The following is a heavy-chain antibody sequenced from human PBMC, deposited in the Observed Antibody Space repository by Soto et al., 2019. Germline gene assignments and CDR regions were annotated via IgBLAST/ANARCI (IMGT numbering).Heavy chain of an antibody. J-gene: IGHJ6*02. CDR3: ARGPYGMDV. CDR2: ISSSSSYI. CDR1: GFTFSSYS. Sequence: LRLSCAASGFTFSSYSMNWVRRAPGRGLEWVSSISSSSSYIYYADSVKGRFTISRDNAKNSLYLQMNSLRAEDTAVYYCARGPYGMDVWGQGTTVTVSS. V-gene: IGHV3-21*01.